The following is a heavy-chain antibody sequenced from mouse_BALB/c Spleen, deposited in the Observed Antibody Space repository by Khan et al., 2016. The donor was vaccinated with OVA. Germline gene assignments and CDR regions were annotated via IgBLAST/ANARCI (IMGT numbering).Heavy chain of an antibody. Sequence: EVQLQESGPSLVKPSQTLSLTCSVTGDSITSGYWSWIRKFPGNKLEYMGYMIYTGYTDYNPSLKSRLAITRHTSKNQYCQSLSSGTTEDTATYDCERPTDRYAFAYWGQGTLVTVSA. D-gene: IGHD2-14*01. CDR2: MIYTGYT. CDR3: ERPTDRYAFAY. J-gene: IGHJ3*01. V-gene: IGHV3-8*02. CDR1: GDSITSGY.